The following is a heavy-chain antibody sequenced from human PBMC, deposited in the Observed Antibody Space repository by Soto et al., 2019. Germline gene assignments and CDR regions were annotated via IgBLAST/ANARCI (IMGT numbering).Heavy chain of an antibody. CDR3: ARGAADTAMVDS. CDR2: IFYSGST. D-gene: IGHD5-18*01. V-gene: IGHV4-59*01. Sequence: SETLSITCTVSGGSIRSYYWTWIRQPPGKGLEWLGYIFYSGSTFYNPSLKSRVTISIHTSKSQFSLQLTSVTAADTAVYYCARGAADTAMVDSWGQGTLVTVSS. J-gene: IGHJ4*02. CDR1: GGSIRSYY.